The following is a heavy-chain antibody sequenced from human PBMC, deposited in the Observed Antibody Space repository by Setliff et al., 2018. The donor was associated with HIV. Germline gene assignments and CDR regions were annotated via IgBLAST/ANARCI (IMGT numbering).Heavy chain of an antibody. Sequence: VASVKVSCKASGYDFTAYAISWVRQAPGQGLEWMGRMGGNNANIKFAQSFQGRVTMTTDTSTNTAYLELTSLRSDDTAVYYCARYAASVTGWFDPWGQGTQVTVSS. CDR3: ARYAASVTGWFDP. CDR2: MGGNNANI. V-gene: IGHV1-18*01. CDR1: GYDFTAYA. J-gene: IGHJ5*02. D-gene: IGHD2-8*02.